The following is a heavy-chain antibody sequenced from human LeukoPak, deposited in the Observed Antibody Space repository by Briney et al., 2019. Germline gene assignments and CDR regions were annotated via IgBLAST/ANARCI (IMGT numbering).Heavy chain of an antibody. CDR1: GFTFSSYA. D-gene: IGHD3-10*01. CDR2: ISGSGGST. J-gene: IGHJ3*02. CDR3: AKDLDYYYGSGSYAEYDAFDI. Sequence: GGSLRLSCAASGFTFSSYAMSWVRHAPGKGLELVSAISGSGGSTYYADSVKGRFTISRDNSKNTLYLQMNSLRAEDTAVYYCAKDLDYYYGSGSYAEYDAFDIWGQGTMVTVSS. V-gene: IGHV3-23*01.